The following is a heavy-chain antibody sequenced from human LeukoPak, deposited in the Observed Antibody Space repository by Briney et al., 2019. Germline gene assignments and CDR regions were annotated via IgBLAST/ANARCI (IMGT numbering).Heavy chain of an antibody. J-gene: IGHJ4*02. V-gene: IGHV4-59*01. CDR2: IYYSGST. CDR1: GGFISSYY. CDR3: ARGSGSYSG. Sequence: SETLSLTCTVSGGFISSYYWSWIRQPPGKGLEWIGYIYYSGSTNYNPSLKSRVTISVDTSKNQFSLKLSSVTAADTAVYYCARGSGSYSGWGQGTLVTVSS. D-gene: IGHD1-26*01.